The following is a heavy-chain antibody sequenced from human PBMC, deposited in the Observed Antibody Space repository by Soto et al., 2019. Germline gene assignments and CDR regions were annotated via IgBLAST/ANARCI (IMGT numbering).Heavy chain of an antibody. CDR1: GYRFTSYW. V-gene: IGHV5-51*01. J-gene: IGHJ6*02. CDR3: ARVYYDILTGYPNLYYYYGMDV. D-gene: IGHD3-9*01. Sequence: XERLKVSGRCSGYRFTSYWIGRVLQIPGKGLEWMGIIYPGDSDTRYSPSFQGQVTISADKSISTAYLQWSSLKASDTAMYYCARVYYDILTGYPNLYYYYGMDVWAQGTTVTVSS. CDR2: IYPGDSDT.